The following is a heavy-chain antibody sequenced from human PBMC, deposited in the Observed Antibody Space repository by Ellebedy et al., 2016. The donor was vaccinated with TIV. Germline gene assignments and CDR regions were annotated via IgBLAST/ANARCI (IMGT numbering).Heavy chain of an antibody. Sequence: GSLRLSXTVSGGSISSYYWSWIRQPPGKGLEWIGYIYYSGSTNYNPSLKSRVTISVDTSKNQFSLKLSSVTAADTAVYYCASFLELGLYGMDVWGQGTTVTVSS. CDR1: GGSISSYY. V-gene: IGHV4-59*01. J-gene: IGHJ6*02. CDR2: IYYSGST. D-gene: IGHD7-27*01. CDR3: ASFLELGLYGMDV.